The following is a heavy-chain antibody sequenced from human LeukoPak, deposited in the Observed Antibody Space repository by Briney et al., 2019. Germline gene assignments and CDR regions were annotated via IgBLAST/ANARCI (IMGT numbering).Heavy chain of an antibody. J-gene: IGHJ4*02. Sequence: GGSLGLSCVASGFIFSDYNMNWVRQAPGKGPEWVSYISSSSSAIYYADSVKGRFTISRDNAKNSLYLQMSSLRAEDTAVYYCARIGAYWGRGTLVTVSS. CDR1: GFIFSDYN. CDR3: ARIGAY. CDR2: ISSSSSAI. D-gene: IGHD4/OR15-4a*01. V-gene: IGHV3-48*01.